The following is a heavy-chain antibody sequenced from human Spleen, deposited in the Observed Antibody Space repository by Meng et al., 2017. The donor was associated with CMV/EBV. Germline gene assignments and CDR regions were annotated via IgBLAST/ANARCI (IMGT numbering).Heavy chain of an antibody. J-gene: IGHJ4*02. CDR3: ARDSHFDY. V-gene: IGHV3-30*04. Sequence: LRLSCAASGFTFSSYAMHWVRQAPGKGLEWVAVISYDGSNKYYADSVKGRFTISRDNSKNTLYLQMNSLRAEDTAVYYCARDSHFDYWGQGTLVTVSS. CDR2: ISYDGSNK. CDR1: GFTFSSYA.